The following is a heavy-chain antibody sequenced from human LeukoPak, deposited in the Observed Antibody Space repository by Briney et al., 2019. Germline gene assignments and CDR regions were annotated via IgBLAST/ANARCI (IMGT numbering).Heavy chain of an antibody. V-gene: IGHV3-74*01. CDR1: GFSFSSYW. CDR3: ARANGCSSTSCFALGFGAFDI. D-gene: IGHD2-2*01. Sequence: GGSLRLACADSGFSFSSYWMHWVRQAPGKGLVWVSRINTDGSSTSYADSVKGRFTISRDNAKNTLYLQMNSLRAEDTAVYYCARANGCSSTSCFALGFGAFDIWGQGTMVTVSS. J-gene: IGHJ3*02. CDR2: INTDGSST.